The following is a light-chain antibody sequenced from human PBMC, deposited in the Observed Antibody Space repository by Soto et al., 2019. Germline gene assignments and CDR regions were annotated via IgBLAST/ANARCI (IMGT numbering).Light chain of an antibody. J-gene: IGKJ2*02. CDR3: QQRAKWPST. CDR1: QSVSSN. CDR2: DAS. V-gene: IGKV3-15*01. Sequence: EIVMTQSPATLSVSPGERATLSCRASQSVSSNLAWYQQKPGQAPRLLIYDASTRATGIPARFSGSGSGTEFTLTISSLQSEDFAVYYCQQRAKWPSTFGPGTKVEMK.